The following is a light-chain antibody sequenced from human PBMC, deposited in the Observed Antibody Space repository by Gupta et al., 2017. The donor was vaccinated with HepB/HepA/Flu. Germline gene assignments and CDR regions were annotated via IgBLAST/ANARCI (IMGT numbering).Light chain of an antibody. CDR3: NSLDRSGNHLV. Sequence: SSELTQEPALSVALGQTVSITCEGDSLRNYYASWYQQKPGQAPVLVFYGQNNRPSGIPDRFSGSSSGTTASLTITGAQAEDEADYYCNSLDRSGNHLVFGGGTKVTVL. J-gene: IGLJ3*02. CDR1: SLRNYY. CDR2: GQN. V-gene: IGLV3-19*01.